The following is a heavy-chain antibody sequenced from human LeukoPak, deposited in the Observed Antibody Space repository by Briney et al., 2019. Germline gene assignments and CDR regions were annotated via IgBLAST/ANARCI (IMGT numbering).Heavy chain of an antibody. CDR2: IYYSGST. D-gene: IGHD3-22*01. Sequence: SETLSLTCTVSGGSISSSSYYWGWIRQPPGKGLEWLGSIYYSGSTYYNPSLKSRVTISVDTSKNQFSLKLSSVTAADTAVYYCARPDYYDSSGTFDYWGQGTLVTVSS. CDR1: GGSISSSSYY. V-gene: IGHV4-39*01. CDR3: ARPDYYDSSGTFDY. J-gene: IGHJ4*02.